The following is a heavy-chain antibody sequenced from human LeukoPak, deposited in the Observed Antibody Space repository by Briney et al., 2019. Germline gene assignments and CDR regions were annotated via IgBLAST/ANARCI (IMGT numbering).Heavy chain of an antibody. V-gene: IGHV3-21*01. CDR2: ISSSSSYI. J-gene: IGHJ3*02. CDR1: GFTFSSYS. D-gene: IGHD6-13*01. CDR3: ARERLSSTHPGGAFDI. Sequence: GGSLRLSCAASGFTFSSYSMNWVRQASGKGLEWVSSISSSSSYIYYADSVKGRFTISRDNAKNSLYLQMNSLRAEDTAVYYCARERLSSTHPGGAFDIWGQGTMVTVSS.